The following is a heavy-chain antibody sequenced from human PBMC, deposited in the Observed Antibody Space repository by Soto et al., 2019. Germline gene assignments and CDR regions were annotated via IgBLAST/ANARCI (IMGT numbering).Heavy chain of an antibody. CDR1: GGTFSDYG. V-gene: IGHV1-69*06. Sequence: QVQLVQSGAEVKKPGSSVKVSCKASGGTFSDYGIVWVRQAPGQGLQWMGAIIPMLGAANSAQNFQGRITTTADKSTNTAFMELSSLRSGDTAVYYCARSGWSGAYDVWGQGTMVTVSS. D-gene: IGHD6-19*01. J-gene: IGHJ3*01. CDR2: IIPMLGAA. CDR3: ARSGWSGAYDV.